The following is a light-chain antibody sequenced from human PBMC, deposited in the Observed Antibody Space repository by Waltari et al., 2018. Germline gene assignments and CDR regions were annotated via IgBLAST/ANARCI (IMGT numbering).Light chain of an antibody. CDR2: DDY. V-gene: IGLV3-21*02. Sequence: SYVLTQPPSVSVAPGQTATITCGGDNIETKHVHWYQQKPGQAPLLVVYDDYVRPSGIPDRFSGTTSGNTATLTISRVEAGGEADYYCQVWDDSSNHWVCGGGTKLTVL. CDR3: QVWDDSSNHWV. J-gene: IGLJ3*02. CDR1: NIETKH.